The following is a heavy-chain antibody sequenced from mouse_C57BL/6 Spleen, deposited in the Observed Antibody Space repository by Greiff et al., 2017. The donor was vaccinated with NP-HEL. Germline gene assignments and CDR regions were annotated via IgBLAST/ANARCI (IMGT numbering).Heavy chain of an antibody. D-gene: IGHD1-1*01. CDR1: GYAFSSSW. CDR3: ARVTVVEMDY. V-gene: IGHV1-82*01. J-gene: IGHJ4*01. CDR2: IYPGDGDT. Sequence: QVQLKESGPELVKPGASVKISCKASGYAFSSSWMNWVKQRPGKGLEWIGRIYPGDGDTNYNGKFKGKATLTADKSSSTAYMQLSSLTSEDSAVYFCARVTVVEMDYWGQGTSVTVSS.